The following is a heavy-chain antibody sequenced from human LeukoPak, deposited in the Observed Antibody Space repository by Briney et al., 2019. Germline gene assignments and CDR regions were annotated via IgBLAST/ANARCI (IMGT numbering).Heavy chain of an antibody. CDR2: SGADT. J-gene: IGHJ4*02. V-gene: IGHV3-23*01. Sequence: SGADTVYSDSVKGRLTISRDNSKNTVHLQMNSLRAEDTAIYYCVRGLTMSGITRYLDYWGQGTLVTVSS. D-gene: IGHD3-3*01. CDR3: VRGLTMSGITRYLDY.